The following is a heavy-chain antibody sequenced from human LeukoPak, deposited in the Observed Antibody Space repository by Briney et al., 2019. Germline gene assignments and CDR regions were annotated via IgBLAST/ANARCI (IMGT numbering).Heavy chain of an antibody. Sequence: PGGSLRLSCAASGFTFSSYDMHWVRHAPGKGLEWVAVISYDGSNKYYADSVKGRFTISRDNSKNTLYLQMNSLRAEDTAMYYCAKPEFSDSGSYYFDYWGQGTLVTVSS. CDR3: AKPEFSDSGSYYFDY. CDR1: GFTFSSYD. V-gene: IGHV3-30*18. D-gene: IGHD1-26*01. CDR2: ISYDGSNK. J-gene: IGHJ4*02.